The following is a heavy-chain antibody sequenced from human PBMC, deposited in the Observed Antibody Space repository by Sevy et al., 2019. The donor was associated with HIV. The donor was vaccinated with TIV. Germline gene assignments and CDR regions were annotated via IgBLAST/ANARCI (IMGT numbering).Heavy chain of an antibody. D-gene: IGHD3-10*01. V-gene: IGHV3-53*01. Sequence: GGSLRLSCAASGFTVSSNYMSWVRQAPGKGLEGVSVFYGGGSTYYADSVRGGLTISRDNSKNTLFLQMNSLRAEDTAVYYCARDLGDYYGSSDYWGQGTLVTVSS. J-gene: IGHJ4*02. CDR3: ARDLGDYYGSSDY. CDR1: GFTVSSNY. CDR2: FYGGGST.